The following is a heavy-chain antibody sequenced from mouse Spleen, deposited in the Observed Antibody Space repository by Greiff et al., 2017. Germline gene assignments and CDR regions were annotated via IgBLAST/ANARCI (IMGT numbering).Heavy chain of an antibody. J-gene: IGHJ4*01. CDR2: INPSNGRT. Sequence: VKLQQPGAELVKPGASVKLSCKASGYTFTSYWMHWVKQRPGQGLEWIGEINPSNGRTNYNEKFKSKATLTVDKSSSTAYMQLSSLTSEDSAVYYCAIYHYYAMDYWGQGTSVTVSS. CDR3: AIYHYYAMDY. CDR1: GYTFTSYW. D-gene: IGHD5-1-1*01. V-gene: IGHV1S81*02.